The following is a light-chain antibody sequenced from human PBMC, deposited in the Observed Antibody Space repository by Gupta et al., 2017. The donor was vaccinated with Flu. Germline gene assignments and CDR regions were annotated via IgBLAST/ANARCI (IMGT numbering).Light chain of an antibody. V-gene: IGKV1-5*03. Sequence: DIQMTQSPSTLSASVGDRVTISCRSSQNINGWLAWYQQRPGKAPNLLIYKTSSLESGVPSRFSGRGSGTEYTLTISSLQSSDFATYYCQQYSTFPRTFGQGTKVEIK. CDR3: QQYSTFPRT. CDR2: KTS. CDR1: QNINGW. J-gene: IGKJ1*01.